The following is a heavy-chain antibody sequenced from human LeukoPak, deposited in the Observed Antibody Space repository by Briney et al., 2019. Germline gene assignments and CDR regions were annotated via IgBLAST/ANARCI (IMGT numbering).Heavy chain of an antibody. Sequence: GGSLRLSCAASGFTFSSCGMHGVSQAPGKGLEWVAVILYDGSNKYYADSVKGRFTISRDNSKNTLYLQMNSLRAEDTAVYYCAKDVSGSGYYFDYWGQGTLVTVSS. CDR2: ILYDGSNK. D-gene: IGHD3-22*01. CDR1: GFTFSSCG. CDR3: AKDVSGSGYYFDY. V-gene: IGHV3-30*18. J-gene: IGHJ4*02.